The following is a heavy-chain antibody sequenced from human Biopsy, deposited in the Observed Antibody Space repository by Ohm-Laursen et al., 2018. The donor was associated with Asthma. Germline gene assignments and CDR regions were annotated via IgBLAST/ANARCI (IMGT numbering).Heavy chain of an antibody. CDR1: GGTFSNYV. D-gene: IGHD7-27*01. CDR2: IIPMFGTT. CDR3: ARGQKSPGDRWFDP. Sequence: ASVKVSCKASGGTFSNYVFSWVRQAPGQGLEWMGGIIPMFGTTKYTQKFQARVSITADEATSTVYMELSSLRSEDTAVYYCARGQKSPGDRWFDPWGQGTLVTVSS. V-gene: IGHV1-69*13. J-gene: IGHJ5*02.